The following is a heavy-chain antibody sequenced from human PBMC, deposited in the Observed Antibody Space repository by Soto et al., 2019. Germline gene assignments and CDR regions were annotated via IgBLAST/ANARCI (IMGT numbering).Heavy chain of an antibody. D-gene: IGHD3-10*01. V-gene: IGHV4-59*01. CDR2: MSYTGNT. Sequence: PSETLSLTCTVSGGSISGYFWNWIRQPPGKGLEWIGYMSYTGNTNYNPSLTSRVSISVDTSKNQFSLNLNSVTAADTAVYYCARADPTIVPLAQWGQGTLVTVSS. CDR1: GGSISGYF. CDR3: ARADPTIVPLAQ. J-gene: IGHJ4*02.